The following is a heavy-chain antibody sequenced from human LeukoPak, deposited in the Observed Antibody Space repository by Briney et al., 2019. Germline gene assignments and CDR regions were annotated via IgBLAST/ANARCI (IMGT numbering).Heavy chain of an antibody. CDR1: GYSISTNYY. D-gene: IGHD1-26*01. Sequence: SETLYLTCTVSGYSISTNYYWAWIRQSPGTGLEWIGSVYHNGETYYNPSLKSRVIISVGTSKNEFSLRLTSVTAADTAVYYCVTPRSWELSDMAVWGKGTTVIVSS. CDR3: VTPRSWELSDMAV. CDR2: VYHNGET. J-gene: IGHJ6*03. V-gene: IGHV4-38-2*02.